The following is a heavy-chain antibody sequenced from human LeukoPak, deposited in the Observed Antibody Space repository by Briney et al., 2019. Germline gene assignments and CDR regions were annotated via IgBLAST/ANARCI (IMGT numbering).Heavy chain of an antibody. CDR3: ARRRAAAGLGNWFDP. CDR2: ISSDGSTT. CDR1: GFTFSSYW. D-gene: IGHD6-13*01. J-gene: IGHJ5*02. V-gene: IGHV3-74*01. Sequence: GSLRLSCAASGFTFSSYWMHWVRQAPGKGLVWVSRISSDGSTTTYADSVKGRFTISRDNAKNTLYLQMNSLRAEDTAVCYCARRRAAAGLGNWFDPWGQGTLVTVSS.